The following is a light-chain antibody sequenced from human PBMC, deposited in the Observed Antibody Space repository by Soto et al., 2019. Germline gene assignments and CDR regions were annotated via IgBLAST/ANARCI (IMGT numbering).Light chain of an antibody. J-gene: IGKJ1*01. CDR3: QQYSYWRT. CDR1: QSVGSN. CDR2: GAS. Sequence: EIVLTQSPGTLSLSPGERATVPCRASQSVGSNLAWYQQKAGQAPSLLIYGASTRATGVPARFSGSGSGTEFTLTITSLQSEDFAVYYCQQYSYWRTFGQGTKVDIK. V-gene: IGKV3-15*01.